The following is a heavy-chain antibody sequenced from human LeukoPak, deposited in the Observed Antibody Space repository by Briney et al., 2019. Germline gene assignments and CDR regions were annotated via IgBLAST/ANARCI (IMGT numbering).Heavy chain of an antibody. CDR2: ITGSGDSS. CDR3: AKDLEVLWFGDPTDASDI. J-gene: IGHJ3*02. CDR1: GFTFSDYP. D-gene: IGHD3-10*01. V-gene: IGHV3-23*01. Sequence: GGSLRLSCAASGFTFSDYPMNWVRQAPGKGLEWVSVITGSGDSSFYGDSVKGRFTVSRDNSKNTLYLQMNSLRVEDTAVYYCAKDLEVLWFGDPTDASDIWGQGTMVTVAS.